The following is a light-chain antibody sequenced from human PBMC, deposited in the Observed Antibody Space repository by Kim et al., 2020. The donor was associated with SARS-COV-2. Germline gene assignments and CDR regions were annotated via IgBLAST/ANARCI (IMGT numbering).Light chain of an antibody. CDR1: GANIGEGYD. CDR2: SNN. CDR3: QSYDRRLSSYV. J-gene: IGLJ1*01. V-gene: IGLV1-40*01. Sequence: QSVLTQPPSVSGAPGQRVTVSCTGSGANIGEGYDVNWYQQLPGKAPKFLICSNNNRPSVVPDRFSASKTGTSAPAAITGLQAEDEAAYYCQSYDRRLSSYVFGTGTQLTVL.